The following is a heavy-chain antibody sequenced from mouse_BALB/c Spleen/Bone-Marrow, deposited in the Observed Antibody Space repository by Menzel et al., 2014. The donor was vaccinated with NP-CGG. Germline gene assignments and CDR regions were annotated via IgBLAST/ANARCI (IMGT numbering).Heavy chain of an antibody. Sequence: EVKLMESGGGLVKPGGSLKLSCAASGFTFXSYTMSWVRQTPEKRLEWVATISSGGSYTYYPDSVKGRFTISRDNAKNTLYLQMSSLKSEDTAMYYCTREDTNWDFDYWGQGTTLTVSS. D-gene: IGHD4-1*01. CDR3: TREDTNWDFDY. CDR1: GFTFXSYT. J-gene: IGHJ2*01. V-gene: IGHV5-6-4*01. CDR2: ISSGGSYT.